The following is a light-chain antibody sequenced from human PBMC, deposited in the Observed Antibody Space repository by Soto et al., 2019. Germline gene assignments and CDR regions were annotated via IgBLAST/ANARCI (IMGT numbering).Light chain of an antibody. CDR1: QSVSGN. CDR3: QQYNNWPLT. Sequence: EIVMTQSPATLSVSLGERATLSCRASQSVSGNLAWFQQRPGQAPRLLIYGSSTRATGIPARFSGGKSGTEFTLTISSLQSEDFAVYYCQQYNNWPLTFGGGTKVEI. V-gene: IGKV3-15*01. CDR2: GSS. J-gene: IGKJ4*01.